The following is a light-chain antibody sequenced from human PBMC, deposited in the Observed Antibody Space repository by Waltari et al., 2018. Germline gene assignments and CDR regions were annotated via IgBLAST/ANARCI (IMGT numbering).Light chain of an antibody. V-gene: IGKV1-5*03. CDR1: QNIKTW. CDR2: KAS. CDR3: QQYDTYPLT. Sequence: DIQLSQSPSTLSASIGDRVTITCRASQNIKTWVAWYQQKPGKAPKFLVYKASTLTSGVPSRCSSSGSGTEFTLTISSLQPDDFATYYCQQYDTYPLTFGGGTKVEIK. J-gene: IGKJ4*01.